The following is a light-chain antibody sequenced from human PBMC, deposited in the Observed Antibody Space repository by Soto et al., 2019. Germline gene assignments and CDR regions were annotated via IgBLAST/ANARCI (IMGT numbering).Light chain of an antibody. Sequence: QSALTHPASVSGSPGQSITISCTGTSSDVGGYKYVSWYQQYPGKAPKLMIYDVSNRPSGVSNRFSGSKSGNTASLTISGLQAEDEADYYCSSYTSSSLYVFGTGTKVTVL. CDR1: SSDVGGYKY. CDR2: DVS. V-gene: IGLV2-14*01. J-gene: IGLJ1*01. CDR3: SSYTSSSLYV.